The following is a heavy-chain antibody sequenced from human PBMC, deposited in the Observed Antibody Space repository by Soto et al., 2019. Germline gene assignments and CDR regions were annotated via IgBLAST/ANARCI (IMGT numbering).Heavy chain of an antibody. J-gene: IGHJ4*02. CDR3: AADNCSGGSCYNDY. V-gene: IGHV1-58*02. Sequence: SVKVSCKASGFTYTSSAIQWVRQARGQRLEWIGWIVVGSGNTNYAQKFQERVTITRDMSTSTAYMELSSLRSEDTAVYYCAADNCSGGSCYNDYWGQGTLVTVS. D-gene: IGHD2-15*01. CDR1: GFTYTSSA. CDR2: IVVGSGNT.